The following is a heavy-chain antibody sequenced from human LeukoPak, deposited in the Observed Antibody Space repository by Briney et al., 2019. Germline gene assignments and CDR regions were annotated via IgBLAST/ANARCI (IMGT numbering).Heavy chain of an antibody. D-gene: IGHD6-13*01. Sequence: ASVKVSCKASGYTFTGYYMHWVRQAPGQGLELMGWINPNSGGTNYAQKFQGRVTMTRDTSISTAYMELSRLRSDDTAVYYCARDSEAAAGTGGYYFDYWGQGTLVTVSS. CDR3: ARDSEAAAGTGGYYFDY. CDR2: INPNSGGT. V-gene: IGHV1-2*02. CDR1: GYTFTGYY. J-gene: IGHJ4*02.